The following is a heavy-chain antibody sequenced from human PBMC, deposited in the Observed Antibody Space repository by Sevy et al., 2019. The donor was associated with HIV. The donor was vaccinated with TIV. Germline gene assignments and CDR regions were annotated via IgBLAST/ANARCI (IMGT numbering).Heavy chain of an antibody. D-gene: IGHD5-12*01. J-gene: IGHJ4*02. CDR3: ARGGGGYNFLFDY. Sequence: GGSLRLSCAASGFTFSSYWMHWVRQAPGKGLVWVSRINSDGSSTSYADSVKGRFTISRDNAKNTLYLQMNSLRAEDTAVYYCARGGGGYNFLFDYWGQGTLVTVSS. V-gene: IGHV3-74*01. CDR2: INSDGSST. CDR1: GFTFSSYW.